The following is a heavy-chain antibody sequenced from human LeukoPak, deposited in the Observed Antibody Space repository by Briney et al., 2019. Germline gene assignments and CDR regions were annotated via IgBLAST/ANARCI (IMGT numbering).Heavy chain of an antibody. D-gene: IGHD2-15*01. Sequence: PSETLSLTCTVSGGSISSSSYYWGWIRQPPGKGLEWIGSIYYSVSTYYNPSLKSRVTISVDTSKNQFSLKLSSVTAADTAVYCCAFGYCSGGSCYPDGAFDIWGQGTMVTVSS. V-gene: IGHV4-39*07. CDR2: IYYSVST. J-gene: IGHJ3*02. CDR1: GGSISSSSYY. CDR3: AFGYCSGGSCYPDGAFDI.